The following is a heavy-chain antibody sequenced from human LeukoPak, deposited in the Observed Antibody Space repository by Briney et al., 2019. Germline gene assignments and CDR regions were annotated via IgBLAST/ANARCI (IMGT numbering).Heavy chain of an antibody. J-gene: IGHJ4*02. CDR1: GGSISSSSYY. CDR3: ARAPQDGYSYGYFPYFDY. D-gene: IGHD5-18*01. V-gene: IGHV4-39*07. CDR2: IYYSGST. Sequence: PSGTLSLTCTVSGGSISSSSYYWGWIRQPPGKGLEWIGSIYYSGSTYYNPSLKSRVTISVDTSKNQFSLKLSSVTAADTAVYYCARAPQDGYSYGYFPYFDYWGQGTLVTVSS.